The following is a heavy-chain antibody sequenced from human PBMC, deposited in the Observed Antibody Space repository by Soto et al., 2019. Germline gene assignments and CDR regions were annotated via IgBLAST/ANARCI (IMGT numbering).Heavy chain of an antibody. V-gene: IGHV1-2*04. CDR1: GYSFTGNY. CDR2: ISPRSVGT. J-gene: IGHJ4*02. Sequence: QVQLVQSGAEVKQPGASVKVSCRTSGYSFTGNYIHWVRQAPGQGLEWMGWISPRSVGTKYAQKFQGWVTMTRDTSISTVYMELSRLRSDDTAVYYCARGGYSSSYYGYDYWGQGTLVTVSS. D-gene: IGHD6-13*01. CDR3: ARGGYSSSYYGYDY.